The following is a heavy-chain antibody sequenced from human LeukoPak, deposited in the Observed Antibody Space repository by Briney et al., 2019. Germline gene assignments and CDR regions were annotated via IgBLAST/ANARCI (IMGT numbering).Heavy chain of an antibody. CDR1: GYTFTGYY. V-gene: IGHV1-2*06. Sequence: SVKVSCKASGYTFTGYYMHWVRQAPGQGLEWMVRINPNRGGTNYAQKFQARAPMTRDTSISTAYMELSRLRSDDTAVYYCARDYDYVWGSYDYWGQGTLVTVSS. CDR3: ARDYDYVWGSYDY. CDR2: INPNRGGT. D-gene: IGHD3-16*01. J-gene: IGHJ4*02.